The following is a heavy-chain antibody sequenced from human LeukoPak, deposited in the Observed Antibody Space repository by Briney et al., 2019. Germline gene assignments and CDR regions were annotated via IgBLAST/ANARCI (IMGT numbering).Heavy chain of an antibody. CDR2: ISYDGSNK. CDR1: GFTFSDYY. D-gene: IGHD6-19*01. Sequence: GSLRLSCAASGFTFSDYYMIWIRQAPGKGLEWVAVISYDGSNKYYADSVKGRFTISRDNSKNTLYLQMNSLRAEDTAVYYCARDPGIAVAGRFGYFQHWGQGTLVTVSS. J-gene: IGHJ1*01. V-gene: IGHV3-30-3*01. CDR3: ARDPGIAVAGRFGYFQH.